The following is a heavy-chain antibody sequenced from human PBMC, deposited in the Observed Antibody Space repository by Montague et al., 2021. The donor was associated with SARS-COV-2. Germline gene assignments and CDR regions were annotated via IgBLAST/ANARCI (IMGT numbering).Heavy chain of an antibody. J-gene: IGHJ2*01. Sequence: SLRLSCAASGFDFTSSEINWVRQAPGKGLEWVSYISTSGTLPSYMDSVKGRFTISRDNAKKSLYLQMDSLRAEDTAVYFCAREAVGYSHGYPYWCFDLWGRGTLVTVSS. CDR3: AREAVGYSHGYPYWCFDL. V-gene: IGHV3-48*03. CDR1: GFDFTSSE. CDR2: ISTSGTLP. D-gene: IGHD5-18*01.